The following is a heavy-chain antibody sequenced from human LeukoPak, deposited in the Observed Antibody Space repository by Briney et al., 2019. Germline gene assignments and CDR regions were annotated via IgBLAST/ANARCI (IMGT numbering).Heavy chain of an antibody. CDR1: GGSFSGYY. Sequence: SETLSLTCAVYGGSFSGYYWSWIRQPPGKGLEWIGEINHSGSTNYNPSLKSRVTISVDTSKSQFSLKLSSVTAADTAVYYCARGSRPFDYWGQGTLVTVSS. CDR2: INHSGST. J-gene: IGHJ4*02. D-gene: IGHD6-13*01. V-gene: IGHV4-34*01. CDR3: ARGSRPFDY.